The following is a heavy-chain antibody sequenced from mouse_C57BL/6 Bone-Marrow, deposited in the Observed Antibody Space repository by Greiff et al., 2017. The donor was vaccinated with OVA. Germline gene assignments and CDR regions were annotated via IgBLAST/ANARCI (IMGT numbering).Heavy chain of an antibody. CDR1: GYTFTSYW. V-gene: IGHV1-50*01. J-gene: IGHJ4*01. CDR3: ARSTNLAMDY. D-gene: IGHD1-3*01. CDR2: IDPSDSYT. Sequence: QVQLKQPGAELVKPGASVKLSCKASGYTFTSYWMQWVKQRPGQGLEWIGEIDPSDSYTNYNQKFKGKATLTVDTSSSTAYMQLSSLTSEDSAVYYCARSTNLAMDYWGQGTSGTVSS.